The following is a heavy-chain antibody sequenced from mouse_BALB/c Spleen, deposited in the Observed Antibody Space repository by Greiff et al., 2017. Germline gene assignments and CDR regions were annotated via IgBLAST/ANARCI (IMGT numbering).Heavy chain of an antibody. Sequence: VQLQQSGAELVRSGASVKLSCTASGFNIKDYYMHWVKQRPEQGLEWIGWIDPENGDTEYAPKFQGKATLTADTSSNTTYLQLSSLTSEDAAVYYCSRIASWEGFAYWGQGTLVTVSA. D-gene: IGHD4-1*01. J-gene: IGHJ3*01. V-gene: IGHV14-4*02. CDR2: IDPENGDT. CDR3: SRIASWEGFAY. CDR1: GFNIKDYY.